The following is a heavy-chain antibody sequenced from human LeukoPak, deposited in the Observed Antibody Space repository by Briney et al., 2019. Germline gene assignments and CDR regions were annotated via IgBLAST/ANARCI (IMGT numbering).Heavy chain of an antibody. J-gene: IGHJ4*02. Sequence: PSETLSLTCTVSGGSISSYYWSWIRQPPGKGLEWIGYIYYSGSTNYNPSLKSRVTISVDTSKNQFSLKLSSVTAADTAVYYCAREVRLRFLESIVSSRGRYFDYWGQGTLVTVSS. CDR3: AREVRLRFLESIVSSRGRYFDY. CDR2: IYYSGST. CDR1: GGSISSYY. V-gene: IGHV4-59*12. D-gene: IGHD3-3*01.